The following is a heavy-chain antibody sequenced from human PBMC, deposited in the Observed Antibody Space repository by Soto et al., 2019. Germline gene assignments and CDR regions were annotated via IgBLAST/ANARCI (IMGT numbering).Heavy chain of an antibody. CDR3: AKGVVVATTYLQH. D-gene: IGHD2-15*01. CDR1: GFTFSSYG. V-gene: IGHV3-30*18. J-gene: IGHJ1*01. Sequence: ESGGGVVQPGRSLRLSCAASGFTFSSYGMHWVRQAPGKGLEWVAVISYDGSDKYYADSVKGRFTISRDNSNNTLYLQMDRLRAEDTAVYYCAKGVVVATTYLQHWGQGTLVTVSS. CDR2: ISYDGSDK.